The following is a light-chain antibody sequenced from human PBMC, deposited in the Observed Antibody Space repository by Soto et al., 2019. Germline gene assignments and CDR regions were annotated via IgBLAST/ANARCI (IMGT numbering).Light chain of an antibody. CDR3: QQRSNWPPIIT. J-gene: IGKJ4*01. CDR2: DAS. Sequence: EIVLTQSPATLSLSPGERATLSCRASQSVTTYLAWYQQKPGQAPRLLIYDASSRAPGIPARFSGSGSGTDFTLTVSSLEPEDSAVDYCQQRSNWPPIITFGGGTKVEIK. V-gene: IGKV3-11*01. CDR1: QSVTTY.